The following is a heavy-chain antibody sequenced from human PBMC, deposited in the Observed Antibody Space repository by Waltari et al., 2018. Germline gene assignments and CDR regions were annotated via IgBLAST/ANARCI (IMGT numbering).Heavy chain of an antibody. CDR3: AKGSGVDS. J-gene: IGHJ4*02. CDR2: IRGSGGTT. Sequence: EVQLLESGGVLVQPGGSLRLSCAASGFTFSSYAMSWVRQAPGKGLEWVSAIRGSGGTTYYADSVKGRFTISRDKSKSTLYLQMNSLRADDTAVYYCAKGSGVDSLGQGTLVTVSS. D-gene: IGHD3-10*01. CDR1: GFTFSSYA. V-gene: IGHV3-23*01.